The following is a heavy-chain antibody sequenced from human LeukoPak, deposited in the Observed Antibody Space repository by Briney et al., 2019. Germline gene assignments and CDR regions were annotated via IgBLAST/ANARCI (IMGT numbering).Heavy chain of an antibody. CDR2: IIPILGIA. CDR1: GGTFSSYT. Sequence: ASVKVSCKASGGTFSSYTISWVRQAPGQGLEWMGRIIPILGIANYAQKFQGRVTITADKSTSTAYMELSSLRSEDTAVYYCARDDYGDYTPRYFDYWGQGTLVTVSS. CDR3: ARDDYGDYTPRYFDY. J-gene: IGHJ4*02. V-gene: IGHV1-69*04. D-gene: IGHD4-17*01.